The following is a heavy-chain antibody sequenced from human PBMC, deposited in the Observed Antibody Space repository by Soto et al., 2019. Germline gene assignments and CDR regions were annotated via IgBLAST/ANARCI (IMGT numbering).Heavy chain of an antibody. J-gene: IGHJ4*02. V-gene: IGHV3-23*01. CDR2: ISGGGGST. Sequence: EVQLLESGGGLVQPGGSLRLSCAASGFTFSRYAMSWVRQTPGKGLEWVSAISGGGGSTYYADSVKGPFTTSRDNSKNTRNLQRNSRSAEYTAVYYCAGGWFYGSGSYYNIRLNYSGQGTLVTAS. CDR3: AGGWFYGSGSYYNIRLNY. D-gene: IGHD3-10*01. CDR1: GFTFSRYA.